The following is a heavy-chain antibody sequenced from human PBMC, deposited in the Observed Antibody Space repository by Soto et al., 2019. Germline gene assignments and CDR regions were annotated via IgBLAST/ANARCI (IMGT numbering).Heavy chain of an antibody. Sequence: VGSLSLSCAASEFTFSSYAVSWVRQAPGKGLEWVSAISGSGGRTYYAAPVKGRVSISKDESKNTLYLQMNSLKTEDTAVYYCTTDGGVTAYPLFWAWGQGTVVTVS. D-gene: IGHD2-21*02. CDR2: ISGSGGRT. V-gene: IGHV3-23*01. J-gene: IGHJ5*02. CDR1: EFTFSSYA. CDR3: TTDGGVTAYPLFWA.